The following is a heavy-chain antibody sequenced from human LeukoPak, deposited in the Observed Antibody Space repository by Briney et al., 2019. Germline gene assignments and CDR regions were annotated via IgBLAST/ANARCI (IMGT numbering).Heavy chain of an antibody. D-gene: IGHD3-10*01. J-gene: IGHJ5*02. V-gene: IGHV1-2*02. Sequence: ASVKVSCKASGYTFTAYYMHWVRQAPGQGLEWMGWINANNGDRDYAQKFQGRVTMTRDTSISTAYMELSRLRSDDTAVYYCARVMVRGNGNWFDPWGQGTLVTVSS. CDR1: GYTFTAYY. CDR3: ARVMVRGNGNWFDP. CDR2: INANNGDR.